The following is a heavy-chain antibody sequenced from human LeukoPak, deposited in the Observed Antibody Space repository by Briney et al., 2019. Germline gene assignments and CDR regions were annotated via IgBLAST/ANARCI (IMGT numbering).Heavy chain of an antibody. D-gene: IGHD7-27*01. CDR1: GYTFTGYY. CDR3: ARGQHSWGSEYYYYMDV. CDR2: MNPNSGNT. V-gene: IGHV1-8*03. Sequence: GASVKVSCKASGYTFTGYYMHWVRQATGQGLEWMGWMNPNSGNTGYAQKFQGRVTITRNTSISTAYMELSSLRSEDTAVYYCARGQHSWGSEYYYYMDVWGKGTTVTVSS. J-gene: IGHJ6*03.